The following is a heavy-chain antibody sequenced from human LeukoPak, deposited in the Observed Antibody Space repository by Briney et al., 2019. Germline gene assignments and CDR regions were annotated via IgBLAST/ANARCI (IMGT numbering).Heavy chain of an antibody. J-gene: IGHJ3*02. CDR1: GGSFSGYY. V-gene: IGHV4-34*01. Sequence: PSETLSLTCAVYGGSFSGYYWSWIRQPPGKGPEWIGEINHSGSTNYNPSLKSRVTISVDTSKNQFSLKLSSVTAADTAVYYCARANQQLDAFDIWGQGTMVTVSS. CDR2: INHSGST. D-gene: IGHD6-13*01. CDR3: ARANQQLDAFDI.